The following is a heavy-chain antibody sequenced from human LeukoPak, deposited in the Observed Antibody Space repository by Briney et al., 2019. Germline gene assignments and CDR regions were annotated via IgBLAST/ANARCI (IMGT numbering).Heavy chain of an antibody. Sequence: GGSLRLSCAASGVTFSSYSMNWVRQAPGKGLEWVSSISSSSSYIYYADSVKGRFTISRDNAKNSLYLQMNSLRAEDTAVYYCARDTYYDFWSGYYSGGLDYWGQGTLVTVSS. CDR3: ARDTYYDFWSGYYSGGLDY. V-gene: IGHV3-21*01. CDR1: GVTFSSYS. CDR2: ISSSSSYI. J-gene: IGHJ4*02. D-gene: IGHD3-3*01.